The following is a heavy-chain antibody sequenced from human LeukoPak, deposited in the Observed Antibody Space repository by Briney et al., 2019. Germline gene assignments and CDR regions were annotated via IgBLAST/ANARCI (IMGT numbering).Heavy chain of an antibody. CDR2: ISGSGGST. CDR3: AKLRGYSYGYEYFDL. J-gene: IGHJ2*01. CDR1: GFTFSSYA. Sequence: GGSLGLSCAASGFTFSSYAMSWVRQAPGKGLEWVSAISGSGGSTYYADSVKGRFTISRDNSKNTLYLQMNSLRAEDTAVYYCAKLRGYSYGYEYFDLWGRGTLVTVSS. V-gene: IGHV3-23*01. D-gene: IGHD5-18*01.